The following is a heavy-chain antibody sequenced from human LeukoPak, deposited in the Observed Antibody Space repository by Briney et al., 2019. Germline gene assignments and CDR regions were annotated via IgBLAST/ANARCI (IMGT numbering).Heavy chain of an antibody. D-gene: IGHD3-22*01. CDR1: GGSFSGYY. V-gene: IGHV4-34*01. CDR3: ARSSSGYYDSSGYIDY. Sequence: SETLSLTCAVYGGSFSGYYWSWIRQPPGKGLEWIGEINHSGSTNYNPSLKSRVTISVDTSKNQFSLRLSSVTAADTAVYYCARSSSGYYDSSGYIDYWGQGTLVTDSS. CDR2: INHSGST. J-gene: IGHJ4*02.